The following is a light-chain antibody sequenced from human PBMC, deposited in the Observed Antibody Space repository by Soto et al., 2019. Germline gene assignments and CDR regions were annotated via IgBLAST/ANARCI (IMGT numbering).Light chain of an antibody. CDR2: AEY. CDR1: QDISNY. J-gene: IGKJ5*01. V-gene: IGKV1-9*01. CDR3: QQFNSYQIT. Sequence: DMQMTQSPCSLSASVGGGVTIPCRASQDISNYLNFYQQKPGKATKLLIYAEYTWQSGVKSRFSGSGSGTEFTLTISSLQHEDFATYYCQQFNSYQITCGKGTRRELK.